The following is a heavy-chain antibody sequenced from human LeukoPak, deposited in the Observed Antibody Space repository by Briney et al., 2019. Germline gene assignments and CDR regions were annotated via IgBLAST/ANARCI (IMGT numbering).Heavy chain of an antibody. J-gene: IGHJ5*02. CDR2: ISGPGRTT. CDR1: GFTFSSYG. Sequence: GGSLRLSCAASGFTFSSYGMTWVRQAPGKGLEWVSAISGPGRTTYYADSVKGRFTISRDNSKNTLYLQMNSLRAEDTAVYYCAKGSGSFWFDPWGQGTLVTVSS. D-gene: IGHD3-10*01. V-gene: IGHV3-23*01. CDR3: AKGSGSFWFDP.